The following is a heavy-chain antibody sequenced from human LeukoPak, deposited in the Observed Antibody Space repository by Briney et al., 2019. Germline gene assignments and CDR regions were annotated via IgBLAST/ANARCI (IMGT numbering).Heavy chain of an antibody. D-gene: IGHD3-10*01. CDR2: IYSGGST. CDR1: GFTVSSNY. CDR3: ARENYYGSGSFPQA. Sequence: GGSLRLSCAASGFTVSSNYMSWVRQAPGKGLEWVSVIYSGGSTYYADSVKGRFTISRDNSKNTLYLQMNSLRAEDTAVYYCARENYYGSGSFPQAWGQGTLVTVSS. V-gene: IGHV3-66*01. J-gene: IGHJ5*02.